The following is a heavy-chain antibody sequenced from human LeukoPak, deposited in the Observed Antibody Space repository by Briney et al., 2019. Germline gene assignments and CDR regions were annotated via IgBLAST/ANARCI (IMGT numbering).Heavy chain of an antibody. CDR3: ATLVSTRYYFDY. CDR2: INYSGST. D-gene: IGHD5/OR15-5a*01. V-gene: IGHV4-39*01. CDR1: GGSISSTFYY. J-gene: IGHJ4*02. Sequence: PSETLSLTCTVSGGSISSTFYYWGWIRQPPGKGLEWIGSINYSGSTYYNPSLKSQVTISVDTSKNQFSLRLTSVTAADTAVYFCATLVSTRYYFDYWGQGTLVTVSS.